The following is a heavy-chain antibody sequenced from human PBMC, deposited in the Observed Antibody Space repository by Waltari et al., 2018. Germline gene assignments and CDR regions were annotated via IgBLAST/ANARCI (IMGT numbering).Heavy chain of an antibody. CDR3: ARTPLHLVGRFDY. V-gene: IGHV1-2*02. CDR1: GYTFTGYY. CDR2: INPNRGGT. D-gene: IGHD2-15*01. J-gene: IGHJ4*02. Sequence: QVQLVQSGAEVKKPGASVKVSCKASGYTFTGYYMHWVRQAPGQGLEWMGWINPNRGGTNYAQKFQGRVTMTRDTSISTAYMELSRLRSDDTAVYYCARTPLHLVGRFDYWGQGTLVTVSS.